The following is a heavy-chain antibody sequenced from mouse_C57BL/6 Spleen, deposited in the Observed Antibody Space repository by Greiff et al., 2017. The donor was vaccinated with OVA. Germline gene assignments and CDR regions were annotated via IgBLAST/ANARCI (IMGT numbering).Heavy chain of an antibody. CDR1: GYTFTSYW. J-gene: IGHJ4*01. Sequence: QVHVKQSGAELVKPGASVKMSCKASGYTFTSYWITWVKQRPGQGLEWIGDIYPGSGSTNYNEKFKSKATLTVDTSSSTAYMQLSSLTSEDSAVYYCARSYYYAMDYWGQGTSVTVSS. V-gene: IGHV1-55*01. CDR3: ARSYYYAMDY. CDR2: IYPGSGST.